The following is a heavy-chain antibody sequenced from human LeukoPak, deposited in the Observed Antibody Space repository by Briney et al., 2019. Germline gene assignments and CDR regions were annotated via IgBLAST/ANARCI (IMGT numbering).Heavy chain of an antibody. J-gene: IGHJ4*02. CDR1: GFSLSNYW. CDR3: ARQPGRAGGDY. Sequence: GGSLRLSCAASGFSLSNYWMSWVRQAPEKGLEWVAYINQDGSDQNFLDSVKGRFTVSRDHTKNSLYLQMSSLRAEDTAVYYCARQPGRAGGDYWGRGTLVTVSS. V-gene: IGHV3-7*05. D-gene: IGHD1-26*01. CDR2: INQDGSDQ.